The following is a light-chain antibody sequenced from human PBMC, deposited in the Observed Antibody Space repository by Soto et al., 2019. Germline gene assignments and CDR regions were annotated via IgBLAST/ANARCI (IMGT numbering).Light chain of an antibody. V-gene: IGKV3-15*01. CDR3: KQYNNWPT. Sequence: EIVMTQSPATLSASPGERATLSCRASQSVNSNLAWYQQKPGQAPRLLIYGASTRATGVPARFSGSGSGTAFTLTVSSLQSEDVAVYFCKQYNNWPTFGQGTKVEFK. CDR2: GAS. J-gene: IGKJ1*01. CDR1: QSVNSN.